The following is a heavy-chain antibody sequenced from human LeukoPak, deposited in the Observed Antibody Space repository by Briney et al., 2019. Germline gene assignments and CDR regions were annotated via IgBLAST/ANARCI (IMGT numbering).Heavy chain of an antibody. CDR1: GYTFTGYY. CDR3: ARDGPSMVPDYDY. Sequence: GASVKVSCKASGYTFTGYYMHWVRQAPGQGLEWMGWINPNSGGTNHAQKFQGRVTMTRDTSISTAYMELSRLRSDDTAVYYCARDGPSMVPDYDYWGQGTLVTVSS. V-gene: IGHV1-2*02. D-gene: IGHD3-10*01. J-gene: IGHJ4*02. CDR2: INPNSGGT.